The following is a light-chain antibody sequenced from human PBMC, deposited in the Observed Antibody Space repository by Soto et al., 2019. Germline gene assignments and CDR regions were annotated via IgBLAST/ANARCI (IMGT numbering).Light chain of an antibody. V-gene: IGLV4-60*02. CDR2: LGGSGSF. CDR3: ETWDSNPRV. Sequence: QPVLTQSSSASASLGSSVKLTCTLSSGHSSHIIAWHQQQPGKAPRYLMKLGGSGSFNKGSGVPDRFSSSSSGADPYLTISNLQVEDEADYYCETWDSNPRVFGGGTKLTVL. J-gene: IGLJ3*02. CDR1: SGHSSHI.